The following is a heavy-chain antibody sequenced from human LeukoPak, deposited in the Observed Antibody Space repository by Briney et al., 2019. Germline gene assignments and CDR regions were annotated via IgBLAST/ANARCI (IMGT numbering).Heavy chain of an antibody. CDR2: IGRNGGDI. J-gene: IGHJ4*02. CDR3: AKYAPPTTVVTRFFDY. CDR1: GFTLSSYA. Sequence: GGSLRLSCVASGFTLSSYAMTWVRQAPGKGLEWVSVIGRNGGDIQYADSVKGRFTISRDNSKNTLYLQMNSLRAEDTAVYYCAKYAPPTTVVTRFFDYWGQGTLVTVSS. V-gene: IGHV3-23*01. D-gene: IGHD4-23*01.